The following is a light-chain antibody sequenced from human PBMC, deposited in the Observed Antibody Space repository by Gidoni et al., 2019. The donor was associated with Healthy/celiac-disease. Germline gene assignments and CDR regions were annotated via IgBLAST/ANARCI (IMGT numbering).Light chain of an antibody. CDR3: QQSYSTPLV. Sequence: DIQMTQSPSSLSASVGDRVTITCRASQSISSYLNWYQQKPGKAPKLLIYAASSLQSGVPSRFSGSGSVTDFTLTISSLQPEDFATYYCQQSYSTPLVFGQXTKVEIK. CDR1: QSISSY. V-gene: IGKV1-39*01. J-gene: IGKJ1*01. CDR2: AAS.